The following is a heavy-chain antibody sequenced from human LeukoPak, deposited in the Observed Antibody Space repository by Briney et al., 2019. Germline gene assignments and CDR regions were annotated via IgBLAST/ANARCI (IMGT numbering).Heavy chain of an antibody. CDR1: GFTLDDYA. J-gene: IGHJ4*02. CDR3: AKGHSGSYQYYFDY. CDR2: ISWNSGSI. V-gene: IGHV3-9*01. Sequence: GRSLRLSCAASGFTLDDYAMHWVRQAPGKGLESVSGISWNSGSIGYADSVKGRFTISRDNAKNSVYLQMNSLRAEDTALYYCAKGHSGSYQYYFDYWGQGTLVTVSS. D-gene: IGHD1-26*01.